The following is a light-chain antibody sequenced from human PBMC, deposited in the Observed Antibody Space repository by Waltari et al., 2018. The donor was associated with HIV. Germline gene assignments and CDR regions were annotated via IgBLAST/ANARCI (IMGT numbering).Light chain of an antibody. CDR3: AAWDDSLSGSYV. V-gene: IGLV1-47*01. CDR1: SSNIGNNA. CDR2: GNG. Sequence: QSVLTQPPSASGTPGRRVTISCSGSSSNIGNNAVYWYQELPGTAPKLLIFGNGQRPSGVPDRFSGSKSGTSAFLAISGLRSEDEADYYCAAWDDSLSGSYVFGTGTKVTVL. J-gene: IGLJ1*01.